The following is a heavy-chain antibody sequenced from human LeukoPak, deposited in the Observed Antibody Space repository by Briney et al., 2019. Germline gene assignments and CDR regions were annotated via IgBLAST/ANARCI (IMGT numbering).Heavy chain of an antibody. CDR1: GFTFSSYA. Sequence: GGSLRLSCAASGFTFSSYAMSWVRQAPGKGLEWVSAINGSGGSTYYADSVKGRFTISRDNSKNTLYLQMNSLRGEDTAIYYCTKGPYTSGWYDYWGQGTLVTVSS. J-gene: IGHJ4*02. D-gene: IGHD6-19*01. CDR2: INGSGGST. CDR3: TKGPYTSGWYDY. V-gene: IGHV3-23*01.